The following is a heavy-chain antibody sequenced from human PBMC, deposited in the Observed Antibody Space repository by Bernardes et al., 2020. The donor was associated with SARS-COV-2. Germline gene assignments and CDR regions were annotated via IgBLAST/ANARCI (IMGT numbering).Heavy chain of an antibody. V-gene: IGHV3-21*01. D-gene: IGHD4-17*01. CDR3: ARDNGDPAQVYYYYGMDV. CDR1: GFTLSSYS. J-gene: IGHJ6*02. Sequence: GGSLRLSCEVSGFTLSSYSMNWVRQAPGKGLEWVSSISLLSSHIHYADSVKGRFAISRDNAKNSLYLQMDSLRAEDTGIYYCARDNGDPAQVYYYYGMDVWGQGTTVTVSS. CDR2: ISLLSSHI.